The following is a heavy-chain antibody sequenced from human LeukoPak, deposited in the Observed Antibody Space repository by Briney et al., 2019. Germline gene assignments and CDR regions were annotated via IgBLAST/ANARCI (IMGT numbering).Heavy chain of an antibody. J-gene: IGHJ1*01. CDR1: XGSISSYY. V-gene: IGHV4-59*01. Sequence: VSXGSISSYYWSWIRQPPGKELEWIGYMYHSGSTNHNPSLTSRGTISVDTSNTQFSLKLSSVTGADTAVYYCARAVGGTTTLFQHWGQGTLVTVSS. CDR3: ARAVGGTTTLFQH. CDR2: MYHSGST. D-gene: IGHD1-26*01.